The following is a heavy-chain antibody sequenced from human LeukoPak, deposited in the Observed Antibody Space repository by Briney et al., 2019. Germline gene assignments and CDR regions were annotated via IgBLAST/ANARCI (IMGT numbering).Heavy chain of an antibody. V-gene: IGHV4-30-4*01. CDR1: GGSISSGDYY. CDR3: ASVYCSGGSCYPADY. Sequence: SETLSLTCTVSGGSISSGDYYWSWIRQPPGKGLEWIGYIYYNGSTYYNPSLKSRVTISVDTSKNQFSLKLSSVTAADTAVYYCASVYCSGGSCYPADYWGQGTLVTVSS. J-gene: IGHJ4*02. CDR2: IYYNGST. D-gene: IGHD2-15*01.